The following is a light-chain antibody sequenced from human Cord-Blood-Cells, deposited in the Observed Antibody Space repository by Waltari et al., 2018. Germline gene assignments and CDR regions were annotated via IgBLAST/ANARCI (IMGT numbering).Light chain of an antibody. CDR2: DVS. CDR1: SSDVGGYNY. V-gene: IGLV2-11*01. J-gene: IGLJ3*02. CDR3: CSYAGSYTWV. Sequence: QSALTQPRSVSGSPGQSVTISCTGTSSDVGGYNYVSWYQHHPGKAPKLLIYDVSKQPSGVPDRFSGSKSGNTASLTISGLQAEDEADYYCCSYAGSYTWVFGGGTKLTVL.